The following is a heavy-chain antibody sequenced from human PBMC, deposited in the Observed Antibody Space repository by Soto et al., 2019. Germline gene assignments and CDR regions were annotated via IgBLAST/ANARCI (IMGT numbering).Heavy chain of an antibody. CDR2: IYYSGST. CDR1: GDSISSGGYY. V-gene: IGHV4-31*03. J-gene: IGHJ4*02. CDR3: ARESEDLTSNFDY. Sequence: SETLSLTCTVSGDSISSGGYYWSWIRQHPGKGLDWIGYIYYSGSTDYNPSLKSRITISLDTSKNQFSLKLSSVTAEDTAVYYCARESEDLTSNFDYWGQGTLVTVSS.